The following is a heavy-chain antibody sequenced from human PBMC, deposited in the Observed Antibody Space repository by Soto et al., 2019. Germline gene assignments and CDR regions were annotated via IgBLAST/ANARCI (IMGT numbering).Heavy chain of an antibody. J-gene: IGHJ4*02. Sequence: QVHLVQSGAEVKKPGSSVKVSCRASGGTFNTYGFNWVRQAPGQGLEWMGGIIPLFGKTTYAQNFQGRVTITADQSTTTAYMRMSGLTSEDTAVYFCAIGRELAGWMPFDSWGKGTLVTVSS. V-gene: IGHV1-69*01. CDR2: IIPLFGKT. D-gene: IGHD6-19*01. CDR1: GGTFNTYG. CDR3: AIGRELAGWMPFDS.